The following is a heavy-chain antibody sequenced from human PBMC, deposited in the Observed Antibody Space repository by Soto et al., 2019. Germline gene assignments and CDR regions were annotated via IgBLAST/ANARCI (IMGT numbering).Heavy chain of an antibody. J-gene: IGHJ4*02. Sequence: EVQLVDSGGGLVQPGGSLRLSCAASGFSFSTYWMTWVRQAPGKGLEWVANINQDGTERYYVDSVKGRFTISRDNAVNSLILQMNRLSAENTAVYYCATWGGPGDYWGQGILVTVSS. CDR3: ATWGGPGDY. D-gene: IGHD3-16*01. V-gene: IGHV3-7*01. CDR2: INQDGTER. CDR1: GFSFSTYW.